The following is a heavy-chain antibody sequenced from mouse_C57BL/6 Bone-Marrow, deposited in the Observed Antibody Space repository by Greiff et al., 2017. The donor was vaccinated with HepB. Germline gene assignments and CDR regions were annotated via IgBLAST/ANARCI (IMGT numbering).Heavy chain of an antibody. CDR3: ARSGWYDGYFDV. J-gene: IGHJ1*03. D-gene: IGHD2-14*01. V-gene: IGHV1-19*01. Sequence: VQLQQSGPVLVKPGASVKMSCKASGYTFTDYYMNWVKQSHGKSLEWIGVINPYNGGTSYNQKFKGKATLTVDKSSSTAYMELNSLTSEDSAVYYCARSGWYDGYFDVWGTGTTVTVSS. CDR1: GYTFTDYY. CDR2: INPYNGGT.